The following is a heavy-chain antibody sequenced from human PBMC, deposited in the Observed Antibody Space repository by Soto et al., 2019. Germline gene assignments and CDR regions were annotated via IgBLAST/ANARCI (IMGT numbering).Heavy chain of an antibody. V-gene: IGHV1-69*13. CDR2: IIPIFGTA. Sequence: SVKVSCKASGGTFSSYAISWVRQAPGQGLEWMGGIIPIFGTANYAQKFQGRVTITADESTSTAYMELSSLRSEDTAVYYCASRGSSSSSWYLDYWGQGTLVTVSS. D-gene: IGHD6-13*01. J-gene: IGHJ4*02. CDR3: ASRGSSSSSWYLDY. CDR1: GGTFSSYA.